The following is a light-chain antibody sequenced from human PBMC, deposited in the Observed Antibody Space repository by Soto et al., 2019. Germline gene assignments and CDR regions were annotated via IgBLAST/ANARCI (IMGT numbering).Light chain of an antibody. CDR3: SSYTSSSTPYV. CDR2: EVS. CDR1: SSDVGGYNY. J-gene: IGLJ1*01. Sequence: QSALTQPASVSGSPGQSITISCTGTSSDVGGYNYVSWYQQHPGKAPKLMIYEVSNRPSGVSNRFSGSKSGNTASLTISGXXXXXXXXXYXSSYTSSSTPYVFGTGT. V-gene: IGLV2-14*01.